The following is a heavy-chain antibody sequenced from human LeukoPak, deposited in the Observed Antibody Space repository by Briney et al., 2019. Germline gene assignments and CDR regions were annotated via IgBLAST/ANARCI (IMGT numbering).Heavy chain of an antibody. D-gene: IGHD3-10*01. CDR2: INHSGDT. Sequence: SETLSLTCAVSGGSFSGYYWSWIRQSPGRGLEWIGEINHSGDTNYNSSVKSRVTISVDTSKNQFSLKVRSLTAADTAVYYCARGYYYSGTYYLSFFDYWGQGTLVTVSS. CDR1: GGSFSGYY. V-gene: IGHV4-34*01. J-gene: IGHJ4*02. CDR3: ARGYYYSGTYYLSFFDY.